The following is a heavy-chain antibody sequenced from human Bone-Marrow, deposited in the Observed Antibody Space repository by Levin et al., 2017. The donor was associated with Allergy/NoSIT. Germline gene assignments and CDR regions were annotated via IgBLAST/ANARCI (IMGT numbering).Heavy chain of an antibody. Sequence: TWVRQRPGKGLEWRRRSEPRYSYTNYSPSFQGHVTISADKSINTAYLQWSSLQASDTAMYYCARLLRGSYYYMDVWGKGTTVTVSS. V-gene: IGHV5-10-1*01. CDR2: SEPRYSYT. CDR3: ARLLRGSYYYMDV. J-gene: IGHJ6*03. D-gene: IGHD3-10*01.